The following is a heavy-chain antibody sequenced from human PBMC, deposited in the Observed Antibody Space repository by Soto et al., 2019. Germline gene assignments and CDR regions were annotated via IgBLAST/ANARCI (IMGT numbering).Heavy chain of an antibody. D-gene: IGHD6-13*01. CDR2: IYFGQPTH. Sequence: QVQLQESGPGLVKPSETLSLTCTVSGSSLNDFQWIWIRQPPGKGLEWIGSIYFGQPTHIDNPSLKSRVTIALYTSKSQVSLKLASVPAADAAVYFCARSNTRHSSPDYWGQGSLVTVSS. V-gene: IGHV4-59*08. CDR1: GSSLNDFQ. CDR3: ARSNTRHSSPDY. J-gene: IGHJ4*02.